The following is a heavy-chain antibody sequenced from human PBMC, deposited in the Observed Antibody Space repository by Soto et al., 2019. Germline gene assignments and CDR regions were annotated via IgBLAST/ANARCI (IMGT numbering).Heavy chain of an antibody. V-gene: IGHV4-34*01. D-gene: IGHD3-3*01. J-gene: IGHJ6*04. CDR2: INHSGSA. Sequence: SATLSLTCSVYGGSFSDYYWSWIRQPPGKGLEWIGEINHSGSANYNPSLKNRVTIPVHTSKNQFSLKLSSVTAADTAVYYCARARKGSGSDYYYHYGMDVWGKGTTVTVSS. CDR1: GGSFSDYY. CDR3: ARARKGSGSDYYYHYGMDV.